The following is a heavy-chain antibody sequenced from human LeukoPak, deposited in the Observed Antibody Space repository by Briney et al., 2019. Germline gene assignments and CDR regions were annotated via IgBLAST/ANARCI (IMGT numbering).Heavy chain of an antibody. D-gene: IGHD5-12*01. J-gene: IGHJ6*03. V-gene: IGHV1-24*01. CDR3: ATAYVDIVATSDYYYYYMDV. Sequence: SVKVSCKVSGYTLTELSMHWVRQAPGKGLEWMGGFDPEDGETIYAQKFQGRVTMTEDTSTDTAYMELSSLRSEDTAVYYCATAYVDIVATSDYYYYYMDVWGKGTTVTVSS. CDR2: FDPEDGET. CDR1: GYTLTELS.